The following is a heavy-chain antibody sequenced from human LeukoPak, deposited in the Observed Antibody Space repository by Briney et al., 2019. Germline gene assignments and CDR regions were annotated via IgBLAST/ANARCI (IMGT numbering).Heavy chain of an antibody. Sequence: SETLSLTCAVYGGSFSGYYWSWIRQPPGKGLEWIGEINHSGSTNYNPSLKSRVTISVDTSKNQFSLKLSSVTAADTAVYYCARHALRIAAAGTDAFDIWGQGTMVTVSS. CDR3: ARHALRIAAAGTDAFDI. J-gene: IGHJ3*02. V-gene: IGHV4-34*01. D-gene: IGHD6-13*01. CDR2: INHSGST. CDR1: GGSFSGYY.